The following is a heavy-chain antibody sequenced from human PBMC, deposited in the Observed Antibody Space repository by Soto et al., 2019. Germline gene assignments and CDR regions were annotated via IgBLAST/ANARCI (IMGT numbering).Heavy chain of an antibody. V-gene: IGHV3-30*18. CDR3: AKELRGYCSGGSCYYYYGMDV. J-gene: IGHJ6*02. CDR2: ISYDGSNK. Sequence: QVQLVESGGGVVQPGRSLRLSCAASGFTFSSYGMHWVRQAPGKGLEWVAVISYDGSNKYYADSVKGRFTISRDNSKNTLYLQMNSLRAEDTAVYYCAKELRGYCSGGSCYYYYGMDVWGQGTTVTVSS. D-gene: IGHD2-15*01. CDR1: GFTFSSYG.